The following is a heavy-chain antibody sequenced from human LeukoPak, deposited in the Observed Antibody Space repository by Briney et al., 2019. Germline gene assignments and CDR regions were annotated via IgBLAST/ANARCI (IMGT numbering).Heavy chain of an antibody. Sequence: GGSLKLSCAASGFTFSSYAMSWVRQAPGKGLEWVSAISGSGDSTYYGDSVKGRFTISRDNSKNTLYLQMNSLRAEDTAVYYCAKTRPLDSSSWSHGDYWGQGTLVTVSS. CDR1: GFTFSSYA. V-gene: IGHV3-23*01. J-gene: IGHJ4*02. D-gene: IGHD6-13*01. CDR3: AKTRPLDSSSWSHGDY. CDR2: ISGSGDST.